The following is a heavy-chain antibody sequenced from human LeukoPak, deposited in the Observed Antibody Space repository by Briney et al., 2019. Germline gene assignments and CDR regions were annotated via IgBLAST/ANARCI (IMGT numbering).Heavy chain of an antibody. CDR2: IRSNVYGGTT. V-gene: IGHV3-49*03. CDR1: GFTFADFT. Sequence: GGSLRLSCTASGFTFADFTVSWFRQSPRQGRDWVGFIRSNVYGGTTEHAASVEARFTISRDDSNSIAYLQMNSLKTEDTAVYYCTRGSGRYVMVDWWGQGTLVTVSS. D-gene: IGHD6-19*01. J-gene: IGHJ4*02. CDR3: TRGSGRYVMVDW.